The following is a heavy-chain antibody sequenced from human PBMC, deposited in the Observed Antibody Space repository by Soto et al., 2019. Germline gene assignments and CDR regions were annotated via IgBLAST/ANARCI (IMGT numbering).Heavy chain of an antibody. Sequence: ASVKVSCKASGYTFSSYDINWVRQATGQGLEWMGWLNPNSGDTGYAQKFQGRVTLTRNTSINTAYIELSSLTSDDTAVHYCSTSGGGSYLYWG. CDR2: LNPNSGDT. D-gene: IGHD6-19*01. J-gene: IGHJ4*01. V-gene: IGHV1-8*01. CDR3: STSGGGSYLY. CDR1: GYTFSSYD.